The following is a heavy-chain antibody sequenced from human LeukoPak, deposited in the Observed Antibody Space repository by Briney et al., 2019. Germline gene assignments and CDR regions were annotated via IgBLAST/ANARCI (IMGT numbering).Heavy chain of an antibody. Sequence: GGSLRLSCAASGFTFSNYWMSWVRQAPGKGLEWVSVIYSGGSTYYADSVKGRFTISRDNSKNTLYLQMNSLRAEDTAVYYCAREETPTVAVAGNRPYAFDIWGQGTMVTVSS. CDR1: GFTFSNYW. CDR2: IYSGGST. V-gene: IGHV3-53*01. CDR3: AREETPTVAVAGNRPYAFDI. J-gene: IGHJ3*02. D-gene: IGHD6-19*01.